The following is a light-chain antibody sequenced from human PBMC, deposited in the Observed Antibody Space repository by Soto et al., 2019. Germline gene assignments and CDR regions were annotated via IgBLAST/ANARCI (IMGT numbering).Light chain of an antibody. CDR3: QQYSSSPIT. Sequence: EVVVTQSPGTLALSPGERAILSCRASQSIGSSYLAWYQQKPGQAPRLLIYGASSRATGIPDRFSGGGSGTDFSLTISRLDPEDFAVYYCQQYSSSPITFGQGTRLEIK. CDR1: QSIGSSY. V-gene: IGKV3-20*01. CDR2: GAS. J-gene: IGKJ5*01.